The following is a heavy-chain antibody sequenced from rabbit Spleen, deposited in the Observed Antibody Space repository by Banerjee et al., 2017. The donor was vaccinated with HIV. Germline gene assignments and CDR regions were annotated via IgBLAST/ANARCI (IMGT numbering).Heavy chain of an antibody. J-gene: IGHJ6*01. D-gene: IGHD8-1*01. CDR1: GFDFSSYYM. Sequence: QEQLKETGGGLVQPGGSLTLSCKASGFDFSSYYMSWVRQAPGKGLEWIACIDSGSRDFIYYASWAKGRFTVSKTSSTTVTLQMTSLTVADTATYFCARDTGSSFSTYGMDLWGQGTLVTVS. CDR2: IDSGSRDFI. CDR3: ARDTGSSFSTYGMDL. V-gene: IGHV1S45*01.